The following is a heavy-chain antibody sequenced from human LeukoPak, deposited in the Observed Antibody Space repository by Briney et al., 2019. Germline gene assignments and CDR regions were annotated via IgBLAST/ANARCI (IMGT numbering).Heavy chain of an antibody. CDR3: ARAGGGGSLCKGGDCYSGYNWFDP. V-gene: IGHV4-34*01. J-gene: IGHJ5*02. CDR1: GGSFSDYY. D-gene: IGHD2-21*02. Sequence: SGTLSLTCAVYGGSFSDYYWSWIRQPPGKGLEWIGEINHSGSTNYNPSLKSRVTISVDTSKNQFSLKLSSVTAADTAVYYCARAGGGGSLCKGGDCYSGYNWFDPWGQGTLVTVSS. CDR2: INHSGST.